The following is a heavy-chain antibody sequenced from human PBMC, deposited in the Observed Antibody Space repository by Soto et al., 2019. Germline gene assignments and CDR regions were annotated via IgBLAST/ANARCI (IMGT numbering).Heavy chain of an antibody. D-gene: IGHD2-21*01. Sequence: GGSLRLSCAASGFTFDDYAMHWVRQAPGKGLEWVSGISWNSGSIGYADSVKGRFTISRDNAKNSLYLQMNSLRAEDTALYYCAKDFYFETKGGFDYWGQGTLVTVSS. V-gene: IGHV3-9*01. CDR1: GFTFDDYA. CDR2: ISWNSGSI. CDR3: AKDFYFETKGGFDY. J-gene: IGHJ4*02.